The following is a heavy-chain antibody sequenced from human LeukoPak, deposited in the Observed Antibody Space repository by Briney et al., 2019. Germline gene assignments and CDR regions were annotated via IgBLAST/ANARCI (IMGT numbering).Heavy chain of an antibody. D-gene: IGHD6-19*01. CDR1: GFTFSSYG. J-gene: IGHJ3*02. CDR3: AREGQWRSFDI. Sequence: GGSLRLSCAASGFTFSSYGMSWVRQAPGKGLEWVSAISGSGGSTYYAESVKGRFTISRDNAKNSLYLQMNSLRAEDTAVYYCAREGQWRSFDIWGQGTMVTVSS. CDR2: ISGSGGST. V-gene: IGHV3-23*01.